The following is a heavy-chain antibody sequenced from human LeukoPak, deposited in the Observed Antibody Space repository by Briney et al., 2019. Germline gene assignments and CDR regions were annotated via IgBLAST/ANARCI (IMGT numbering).Heavy chain of an antibody. V-gene: IGHV4-34*04. CDR1: GVSFDDYY. CDR2: INHSGYT. J-gene: IGHJ4*02. Sequence: SETLSLTCAVSGVSFDDYYWAWVRQTPGKGLEWIGEINHSGYTNDSPSLKSRATLSVDTSRKQFSLNLRSVTVADASIYYCTRMTTGHDYWGQGTLVTVSS. D-gene: IGHD4-17*01. CDR3: TRMTTGHDY.